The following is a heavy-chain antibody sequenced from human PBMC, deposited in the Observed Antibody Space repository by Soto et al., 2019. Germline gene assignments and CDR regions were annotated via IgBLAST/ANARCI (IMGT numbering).Heavy chain of an antibody. CDR2: IIPIFGTA. CDR3: ASSLAYCGGDCHLDY. Sequence: SVKVSCKASGGTFSIYAISWVRQAPGQGLEWMGGIIPIFGTANYAQKFQGRVTITADESTSTAYMELSSLRSEDTAVYYCASSLAYCGGDCHLDYWGQGTLVTVSS. V-gene: IGHV1-69*13. J-gene: IGHJ4*02. D-gene: IGHD2-21*02. CDR1: GGTFSIYA.